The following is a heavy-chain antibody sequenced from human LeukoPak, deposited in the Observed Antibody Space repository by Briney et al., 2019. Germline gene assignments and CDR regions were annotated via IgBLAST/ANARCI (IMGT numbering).Heavy chain of an antibody. CDR2: YHHSGSA. Sequence: SESLSLACSGPNYSISNSLDWACLRQPPGKGLERIGCYHHSGSAFYNPSLKNRITISQDTSKSQFALELSSVTGADTSVYFCARGSYRYYMDVWGKGTTVTVSS. V-gene: IGHV4-38-2*02. CDR1: NYSISNSLD. J-gene: IGHJ6*03. CDR3: ARGSYRYYMDV.